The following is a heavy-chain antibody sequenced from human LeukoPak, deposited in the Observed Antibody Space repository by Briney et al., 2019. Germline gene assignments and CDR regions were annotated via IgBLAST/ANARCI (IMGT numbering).Heavy chain of an antibody. CDR3: AREEVLWFGELSRTYYFDY. CDR1: GYSFTGYY. J-gene: IGHJ4*02. CDR2: INPNSGGT. V-gene: IGHV1-2*02. Sequence: ASVKVSCKASGYSFTGYYMHWVRQAPGQGLEWMGWINPNSGGTNYAQKFQGRGTMTRDTSISTAYMELSRLRSDDTAVYYCAREEVLWFGELSRTYYFDYWGQGTLVTVSS. D-gene: IGHD3-10*01.